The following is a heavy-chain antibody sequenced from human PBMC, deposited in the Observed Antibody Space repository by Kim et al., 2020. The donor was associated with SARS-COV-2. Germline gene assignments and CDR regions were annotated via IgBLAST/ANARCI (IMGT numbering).Heavy chain of an antibody. Sequence: ASVKVSCKASGYTFTSYAMNWVRQAPGQGLEGMGWINTNTGNPTYAQAFTGRFVFSLDTSVSTAYLQISSLKAEDTAVYYCASSGYGLGNAFDIWGQGTMVTVSS. CDR3: ASSGYGLGNAFDI. D-gene: IGHD5-12*01. V-gene: IGHV7-4-1*02. CDR2: INTNTGNP. J-gene: IGHJ3*02. CDR1: GYTFTSYA.